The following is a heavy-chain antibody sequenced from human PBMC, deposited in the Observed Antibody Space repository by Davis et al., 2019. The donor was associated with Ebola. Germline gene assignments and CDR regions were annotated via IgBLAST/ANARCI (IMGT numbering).Heavy chain of an antibody. CDR2: ISSNSSTI. Sequence: PGGSLRLSCAASGFTFSSYSMNWVRQAPGKGLEWVSYISSNSSTIYYADSVKGRFTISRDNAKNSLYLQMNSLRAEDTAVYYCASDVYSGSYYYRHWGQGTLVTVSS. V-gene: IGHV3-48*04. D-gene: IGHD1-26*01. CDR1: GFTFSSYS. J-gene: IGHJ1*01. CDR3: ASDVYSGSYYYRH.